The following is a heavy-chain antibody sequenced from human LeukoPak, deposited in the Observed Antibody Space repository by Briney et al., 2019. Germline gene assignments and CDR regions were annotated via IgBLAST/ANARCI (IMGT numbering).Heavy chain of an antibody. CDR2: ISYDGSNK. CDR3: AKDGPSAIAAAATYSQPDF. CDR1: GFTFSSYA. V-gene: IGHV3-30-3*01. D-gene: IGHD6-13*01. Sequence: PGGSLRLSCAASGFTFSSYAMHWVRQAPGKGLEWVAVISYDGSNKYYADSVKGRFTISRDNSRNTVYLQMNSLRTEDTAIYYCAKDGPSAIAAAATYSQPDFWDQGTLVTVSS. J-gene: IGHJ4*02.